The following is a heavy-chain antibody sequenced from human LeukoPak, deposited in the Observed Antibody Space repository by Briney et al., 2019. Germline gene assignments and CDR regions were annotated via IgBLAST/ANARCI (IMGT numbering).Heavy chain of an antibody. D-gene: IGHD3-10*01. CDR2: ISAYNGNT. CDR3: ARDRGLLLRFGGDYYFDY. J-gene: IGHJ4*02. V-gene: IGHV1-18*01. Sequence: ASVKVSCKASGYTFTSYGISWVRQAPGQGLEWMGWISAYNGNTNYAQKLQGRVTMTTDTSTSTAYMELRSLRSDDTAVYYCARDRGLLLRFGGDYYFDYWGQGTLVTVSS. CDR1: GYTFTSYG.